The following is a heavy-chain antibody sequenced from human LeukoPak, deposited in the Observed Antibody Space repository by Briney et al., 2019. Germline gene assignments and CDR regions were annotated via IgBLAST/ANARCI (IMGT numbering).Heavy chain of an antibody. CDR3: ARHYQNYRSGQYYDEF. Sequence: PSETLSLTCTVSGGSIRRYYWSWIRQAPGKGLEWIGSTHYTEGSTFSPSLRSRVTFSTDTSQNQFFLQLTSVTAADTAIYYCARHYQNYRSGQYYDEFWGQRTLVTVSS. CDR2: THYTEGS. J-gene: IGHJ4*02. D-gene: IGHD3-3*01. V-gene: IGHV4-59*08. CDR1: GGSIRRYY.